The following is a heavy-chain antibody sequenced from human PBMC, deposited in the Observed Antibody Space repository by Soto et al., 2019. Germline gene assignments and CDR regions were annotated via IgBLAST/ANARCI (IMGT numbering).Heavy chain of an antibody. CDR3: ARAAYGDYDYFDY. CDR2: IYYSGST. D-gene: IGHD4-17*01. V-gene: IGHV4-59*01. Sequence: PSETLSLTCTVSGGSISSYYWSWIRQPPGKGLEWIGYIYYSGSTNYNPSLKSRVTISVDTSKNQFSLKLSSVTAADTAAYYCARAAYGDYDYFDYWGQGTLVTVSS. J-gene: IGHJ4*02. CDR1: GGSISSYY.